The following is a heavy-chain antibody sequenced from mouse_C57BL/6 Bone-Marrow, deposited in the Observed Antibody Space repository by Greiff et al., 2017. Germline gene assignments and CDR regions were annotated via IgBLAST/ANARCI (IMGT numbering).Heavy chain of an antibody. J-gene: IGHJ4*01. D-gene: IGHD1-1*01. Sequence: EVQLQQSGAELVRPGASVKLSCTASGFNIKDDYMHWVKQRPEQGLEWIGWIDPENGDTEYASKFQGKATIPADTSSNTAYLQLSSLAAEDTAVYYCTLITTVVAPYYYAMDYWGQGTSVTVSS. V-gene: IGHV14-4*01. CDR1: GFNIKDDY. CDR3: TLITTVVAPYYYAMDY. CDR2: IDPENGDT.